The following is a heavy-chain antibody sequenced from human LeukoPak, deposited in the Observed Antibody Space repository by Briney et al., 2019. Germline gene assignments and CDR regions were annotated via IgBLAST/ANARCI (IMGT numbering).Heavy chain of an antibody. V-gene: IGHV3-33*01. CDR1: GFSFSSNG. J-gene: IGHJ4*02. CDR2: IWHDGSNK. CDR3: ARDPLRSYYGSGSPPDY. D-gene: IGHD3-10*01. Sequence: GGSLRLSCEASGFSFSSNGLHWVRQAPGKGLEWVALIWHDGSNKYYADSVKGRFTISRDNSKNTLHLQMNSLRAEDTAVYYCARDPLRSYYGSGSPPDYRGQGTLVTVSS.